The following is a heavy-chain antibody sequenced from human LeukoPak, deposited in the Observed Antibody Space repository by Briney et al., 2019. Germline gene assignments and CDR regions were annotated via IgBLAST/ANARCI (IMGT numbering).Heavy chain of an antibody. CDR2: INPNSGGT. Sequence: GASVRVSCKASGYTFTGYYMHWVRQAPGQGLEWMGWINPNSGGTNYAQKFQGRVTMTRDTSISTAYMELSRLRSDDTAVYYCARSITMVRGVKSDAFDIWGQGTMVTVSS. CDR1: GYTFTGYY. CDR3: ARSITMVRGVKSDAFDI. V-gene: IGHV1-2*02. J-gene: IGHJ3*02. D-gene: IGHD3-10*01.